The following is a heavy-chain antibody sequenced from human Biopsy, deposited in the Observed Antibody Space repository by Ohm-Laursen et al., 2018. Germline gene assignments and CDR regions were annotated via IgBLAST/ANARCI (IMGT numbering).Heavy chain of an antibody. Sequence: GSSVKVSCNAPTGTFNSYGIIWVRQAPGQGLEWMGRIIPILRTTAYAQTFLGRVTIIADSPTSTVDMELTSLTSDDTAVYFCAREAIGYQLPCDDWGQGTLVTVSS. CDR2: IIPILRTT. CDR3: AREAIGYQLPCDD. D-gene: IGHD2-2*01. CDR1: TGTFNSYG. J-gene: IGHJ4*02. V-gene: IGHV1-69*11.